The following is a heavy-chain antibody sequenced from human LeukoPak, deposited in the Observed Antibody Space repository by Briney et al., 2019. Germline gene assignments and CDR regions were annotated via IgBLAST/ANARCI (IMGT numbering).Heavy chain of an antibody. Sequence: RRASVKVSCKASGYNFNSHGIIWVRQAPGQGLEWMGWITTYNGNTNYARKFQGRVTMTTDTSTSTVSMELRSLRSDDTALYYCARDGRRGYSGYRFDYWGRGTLVTVSS. D-gene: IGHD5-12*01. CDR3: ARDGRRGYSGYRFDY. CDR1: GYNFNSHG. CDR2: ITTYNGNT. J-gene: IGHJ4*02. V-gene: IGHV1-18*04.